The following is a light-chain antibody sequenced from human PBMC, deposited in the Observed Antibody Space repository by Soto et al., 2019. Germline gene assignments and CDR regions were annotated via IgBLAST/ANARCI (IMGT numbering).Light chain of an antibody. CDR2: EVS. J-gene: IGLJ2*01. CDR3: SSYAGSIFVV. CDR1: SSDVGGYNY. V-gene: IGLV2-8*01. Sequence: QSALTQPPSASGSPGQSVTISCTGTSSDVGGYNYVSWYQQHPGEAPKLMIYEVSKRPSGVPDRFSGSKSGNTASLTVSGLQAEDEADYYCSSYAGSIFVVFGGGTQLTVL.